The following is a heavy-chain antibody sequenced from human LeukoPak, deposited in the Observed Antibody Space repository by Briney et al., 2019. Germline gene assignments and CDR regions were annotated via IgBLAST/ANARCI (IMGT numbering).Heavy chain of an antibody. CDR1: GFTFSSYS. D-gene: IGHD3-10*01. V-gene: IGHV3-30*02. Sequence: GGSLRLSCAASGFTFSSYSMNWVRQAPGKGLEWVTFIRYDESNRYYADSVKGRFTISRDISKNTLYLQMNSLRADDTAIYYCAKDNHYGSGSFFDYWGQGTLVTVSS. CDR2: IRYDESNR. CDR3: AKDNHYGSGSFFDY. J-gene: IGHJ4*02.